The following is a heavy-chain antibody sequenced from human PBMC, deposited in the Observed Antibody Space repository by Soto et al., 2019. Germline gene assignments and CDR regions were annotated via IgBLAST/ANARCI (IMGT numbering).Heavy chain of an antibody. CDR3: THKGGRGAGMDV. CDR1: GFSLSNSGVG. Sequence: KESGPTLVKPTQTLTLTCPFSGFSLSNSGVGVAWIRQPPGKALEWLALIYWDDDERYRPSLRSRLTITKDTSKNQVVLTMTNVDPVDTATYFCTHKGGRGAGMDVWGQGTTVTVSS. V-gene: IGHV2-5*02. CDR2: IYWDDDE. J-gene: IGHJ6*02. D-gene: IGHD2-15*01.